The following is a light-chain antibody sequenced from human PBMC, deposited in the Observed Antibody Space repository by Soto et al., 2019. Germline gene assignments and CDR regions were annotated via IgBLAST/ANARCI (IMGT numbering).Light chain of an antibody. Sequence: QTVVTQEPSFSVSPGGTVTLTCGLTSGSVSTSYYPSWYQQTPGQAPRTLIYSTNTRSTGVPDRFSGSILGNTAALTITGAQADDECDYYCVLYMGSGISLFGGGTKLTVL. V-gene: IGLV8-61*01. CDR3: VLYMGSGISL. CDR1: SGSVSTSYY. CDR2: STN. J-gene: IGLJ2*01.